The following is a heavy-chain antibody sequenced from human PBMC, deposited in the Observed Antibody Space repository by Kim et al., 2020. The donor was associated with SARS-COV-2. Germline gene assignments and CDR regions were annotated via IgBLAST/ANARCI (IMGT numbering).Heavy chain of an antibody. CDR3: ARAWDQNFDY. D-gene: IGHD1-26*01. CDR1: GYTFTSYW. J-gene: IGHJ4*02. V-gene: IGHV1-46*01. Sequence: ASVKVSCKASGYTFTSYWIHWVRQAPGQGLEWMGMINPRSANTRYAQNFQVRVTTTSDTSTSTAYMEMSSLRSEDTAVYYCARAWDQNFDYWGQGTLVTVSS. CDR2: INPRSANT.